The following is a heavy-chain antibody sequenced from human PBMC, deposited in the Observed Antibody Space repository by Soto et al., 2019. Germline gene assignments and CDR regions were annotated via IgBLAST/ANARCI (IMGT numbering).Heavy chain of an antibody. CDR3: ARHGRTTGTTTDY. D-gene: IGHD1-1*01. CDR1: GGSISSSSYY. J-gene: IGHJ4*02. V-gene: IGHV4-39*01. Sequence: QLQLQESGPGLVKPSETLSLTCTVSGGSISSSSYYWGWIRQPPGKGLEWIGSIYYSGSTYYNPSLKSRVTISVDTSKNQFSLKLSSVTAADTAVYYCARHGRTTGTTTDYWGQGTLVTVSS. CDR2: IYYSGST.